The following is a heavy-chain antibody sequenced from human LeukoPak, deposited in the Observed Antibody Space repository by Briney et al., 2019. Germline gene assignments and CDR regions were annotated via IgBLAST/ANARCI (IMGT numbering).Heavy chain of an antibody. Sequence: GESLRLSCTASGFTFSSYCMSWVRQATGKALEWVANIKQDGSEKYYVDSVEGRFTITRDNYKNSLYLQTDGLGAEYRAGYYCAMGNAFDIWGQGKMVTVS. D-gene: IGHD1-26*01. CDR2: IKQDGSEK. V-gene: IGHV3-7*01. CDR1: GFTFSSYC. J-gene: IGHJ3*02. CDR3: AMGNAFDI.